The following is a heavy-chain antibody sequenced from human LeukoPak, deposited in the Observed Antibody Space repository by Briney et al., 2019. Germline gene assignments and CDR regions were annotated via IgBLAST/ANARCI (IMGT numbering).Heavy chain of an antibody. CDR3: ARDGLVATNSFDY. Sequence: ASVKVSCKASDYTFTNYGISWVRQAPGQGLEWMGWISAYNGNTNYAQKFQGRVTMTTDTSTSTAYMELRSLGSDDTAVYYCARDGLVATNSFDYWGQGTLVTVSS. CDR1: DYTFTNYG. CDR2: ISAYNGNT. V-gene: IGHV1-18*01. J-gene: IGHJ4*02. D-gene: IGHD5-12*01.